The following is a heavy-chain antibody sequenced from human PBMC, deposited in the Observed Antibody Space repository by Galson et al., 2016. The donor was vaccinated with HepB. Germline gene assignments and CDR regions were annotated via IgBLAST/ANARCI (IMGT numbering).Heavy chain of an antibody. V-gene: IGHV4-61*01. J-gene: IGHJ6*03. D-gene: IGHD1-20*01. CDR1: GDSVNSASYY. CDR3: ARGSKWNYFYYYYMDV. Sequence: SETLSLTCTVSGDSVNSASYYWSWIRQPPGKGLEWIGYIYDSGSTNYNPSLKSRVTISVDTAKNQFSLKLSSVTAADTAVYSCARGSKWNYFYYYYMDVWGKGTTVTVSS. CDR2: IYDSGST.